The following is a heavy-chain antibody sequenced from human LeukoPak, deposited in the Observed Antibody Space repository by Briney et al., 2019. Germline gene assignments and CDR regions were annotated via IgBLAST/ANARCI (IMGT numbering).Heavy chain of an antibody. D-gene: IGHD6-19*01. CDR3: AKDRGSGWPQFDY. J-gene: IGHJ4*02. Sequence: GGSLRLSCVVSGISLSNYAMTWVRQAPGKGLEWVSYISERGGSTTYADSVKGRFTISRDNSKNTLYLQMNSLRAEDTAVYYCAKDRGSGWPQFDYWGQGTLVTVSS. V-gene: IGHV3-23*01. CDR1: GISLSNYA. CDR2: ISERGGST.